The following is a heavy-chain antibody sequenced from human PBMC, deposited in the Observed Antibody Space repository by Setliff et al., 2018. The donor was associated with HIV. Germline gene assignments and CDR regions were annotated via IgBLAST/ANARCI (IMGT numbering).Heavy chain of an antibody. V-gene: IGHV4-38-2*01. CDR1: GYSISSGYY. Sequence: SETLSLTCGVSGYSISSGYYWGWIRQPPGKGLEWIGSIYQTGSTYNVSLMSRGTISVDTSKNQFSLNLSSVTAAETAVDYCARSAYDSSGLPYWGQGTLVTVSS. D-gene: IGHD3-22*01. CDR3: ARSAYDSSGLPY. J-gene: IGHJ4*02. CDR2: IYQTGST.